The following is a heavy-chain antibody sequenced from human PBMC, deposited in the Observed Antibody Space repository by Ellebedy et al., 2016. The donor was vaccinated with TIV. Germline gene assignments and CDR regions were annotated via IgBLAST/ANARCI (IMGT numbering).Heavy chain of an antibody. CDR2: NNPNSGGT. CDR3: ARDGGSYLDFDY. D-gene: IGHD1-26*01. V-gene: IGHV1-2*04. Sequence: AASLKVSCKASGYTFTDFAINWVRQAPGQGLEWMGWNNPNSGGTNYAQKFQGWVTITRDTSISTAYMELSRLRSDDTAVYYCARDGGSYLDFDYWGQGTLVTVSS. J-gene: IGHJ4*02. CDR1: GYTFTDFA.